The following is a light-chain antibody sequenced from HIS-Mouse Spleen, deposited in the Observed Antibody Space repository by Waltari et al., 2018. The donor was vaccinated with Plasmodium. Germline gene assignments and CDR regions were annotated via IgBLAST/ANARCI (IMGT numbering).Light chain of an antibody. CDR2: GAS. CDR1: QSVSCN. V-gene: IGKV3-15*01. J-gene: IGKJ3*01. Sequence: EIVMTQSPATLSVSPGERATLSCRASQSVSCNLSLYQQKPGQAPRLLIYGASTRATGIPARFSGSGSGTEFTLTISSLQSEDFAVYYCQQYNNWSFTFGPGTKVDIK. CDR3: QQYNNWSFT.